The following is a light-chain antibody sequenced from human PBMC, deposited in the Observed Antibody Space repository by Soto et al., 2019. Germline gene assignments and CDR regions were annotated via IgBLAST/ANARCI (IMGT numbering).Light chain of an antibody. V-gene: IGLV1-44*01. J-gene: IGLJ2*01. CDR2: SNY. CDR1: NSNIGSNP. Sequence: QSGLTQPPSASGTAGQRVTISCSGSNSNIGSNPVHWYQQFPGTAPKVLIYSNYQRPSGVPDRFSGSKSGTSASLAISGLQSEDEADYYCAAWDDRLSDLLFGGGTKVTVL. CDR3: AAWDDRLSDLL.